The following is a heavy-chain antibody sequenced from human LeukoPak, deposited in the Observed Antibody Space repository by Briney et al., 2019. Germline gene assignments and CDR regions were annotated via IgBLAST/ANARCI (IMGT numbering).Heavy chain of an antibody. CDR1: GGSISSGGYC. CDR2: IYYSGST. Sequence: SETLSFTCTVSGGSISSGGYCWSWIRLHPGKGLEWIGYIYYSGSTYYNPSLKSRVTISVDTSKNQFSLKLSSVTAADTAVYYCARENSSGPDYWGQGTLVTVSS. V-gene: IGHV4-31*03. J-gene: IGHJ4*02. D-gene: IGHD3-22*01. CDR3: ARENSSGPDY.